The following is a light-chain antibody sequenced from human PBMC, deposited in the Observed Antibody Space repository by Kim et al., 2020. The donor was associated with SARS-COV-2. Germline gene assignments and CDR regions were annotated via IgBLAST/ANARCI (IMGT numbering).Light chain of an antibody. CDR2: DVT. V-gene: IGLV2-11*01. CDR1: SSDVGGYHY. CDR3: CSYAGSYTFEV. Sequence: SVPISCTGTSSDVGGYHYVSWYQQHPGKAPKLMIYDVTKRPSGVPDRFSGSKSGNTASLTISGLQAEDEADYYCCSYAGSYTFEVFGGGTQLTV. J-gene: IGLJ2*01.